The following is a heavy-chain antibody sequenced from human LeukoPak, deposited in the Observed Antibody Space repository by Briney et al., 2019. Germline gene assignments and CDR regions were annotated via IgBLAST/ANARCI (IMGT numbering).Heavy chain of an antibody. J-gene: IGHJ6*02. CDR2: IYTSGST. V-gene: IGHV4-4*07. CDR3: ARDARYYDFWSGPEIYYYYGVDV. Sequence: SETLSLTCTVSGGSISSYYWSWIRQPAGKGLEWIGRIYTSGSTNYNPSLKSRVTMSVDTSKNQFSLKLSSVTAADTAVYYCARDARYYDFWSGPEIYYYYGVDVWGQGTTVTVSS. CDR1: GGSISSYY. D-gene: IGHD3-3*01.